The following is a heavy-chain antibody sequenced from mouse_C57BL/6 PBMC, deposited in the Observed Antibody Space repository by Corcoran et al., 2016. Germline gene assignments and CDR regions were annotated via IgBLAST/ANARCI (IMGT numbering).Heavy chain of an antibody. J-gene: IGHJ2*01. CDR3: ARWEGYGNSDY. CDR1: GYAFSSYW. D-gene: IGHD2-10*02. Sequence: QVQLQQSGAELVKPGASVKISCKASGYAFSSYWMNWVKQRPGKGLEWIGQIYPGDGDTNYNGKFKGKATLTADKSSSTAYMQLSSMTSEDSAVYFCARWEGYGNSDYWGQGTTLTVSS. CDR2: IYPGDGDT. V-gene: IGHV1-80*01.